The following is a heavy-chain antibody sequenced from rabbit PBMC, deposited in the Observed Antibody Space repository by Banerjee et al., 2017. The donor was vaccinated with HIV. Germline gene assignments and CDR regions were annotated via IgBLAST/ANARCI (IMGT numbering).Heavy chain of an antibody. J-gene: IGHJ4*01. CDR1: GIDFSSYYR. CDR2: IYTVGGSA. Sequence: QQQLEESGGGLVKPGGTLTLTCKASGIDFSSYYRMCWVRQAPGRGLELIACIYTVGGSAFYASWVNGRFTISKTSSTTVTLQMTSLTVADTATYFCAREQSYSFNLWGPGTLVTVS. CDR3: AREQSYSFNL. V-gene: IGHV1S43*01.